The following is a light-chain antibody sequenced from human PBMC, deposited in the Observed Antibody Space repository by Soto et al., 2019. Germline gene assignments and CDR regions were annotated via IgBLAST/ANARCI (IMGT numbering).Light chain of an antibody. CDR3: SSYAGSNNFVV. J-gene: IGLJ2*01. CDR2: EVS. Sequence: QSALTQPPSASGSPGQSVTISCTGTSSDVGGYNYVSWYQQHPGKAPKLMIYEVSKRPSGVPHRFSGSKSGNTASLTVSGLQAEDEADYYCSSYAGSNNFVVFGGGTKHPVL. CDR1: SSDVGGYNY. V-gene: IGLV2-8*01.